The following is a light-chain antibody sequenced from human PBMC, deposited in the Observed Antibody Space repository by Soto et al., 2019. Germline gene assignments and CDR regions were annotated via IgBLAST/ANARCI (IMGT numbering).Light chain of an antibody. CDR3: LLSYSGDRRV. J-gene: IGLJ2*01. Sequence: QAVVTQESSLTVSPGGTVTHTCGSSTGAVTSGHYPYWFQQKPGQAPRTLIYDTTNKHTWTPARFSGSLLGGKAALTLSGAQPEDEADYYCLLSYSGDRRVFGGGTKLTVL. CDR2: DTT. V-gene: IGLV7-46*01. CDR1: TGAVTSGHY.